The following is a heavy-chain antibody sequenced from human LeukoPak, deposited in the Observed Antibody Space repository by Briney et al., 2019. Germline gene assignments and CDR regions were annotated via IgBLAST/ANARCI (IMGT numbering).Heavy chain of an antibody. J-gene: IGHJ6*03. CDR3: ASSVYDILTGYRNYYYYYYMDV. CDR1: GGSIRSY. CDR2: IYGSGST. V-gene: IGHV4-4*07. Sequence: SETLSLTCTVSGGSIRSYWSWIRQPAGKGLEWIGRIYGSGSTDYNPSLKSRVTMSIDTSKNQFSLNLISVTAADTAVYYCASSVYDILTGYRNYYYYYYMDVWGKGTTVTVSS. D-gene: IGHD3-9*01.